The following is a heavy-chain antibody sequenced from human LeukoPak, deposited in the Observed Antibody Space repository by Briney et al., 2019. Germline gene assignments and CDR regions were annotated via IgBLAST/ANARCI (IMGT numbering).Heavy chain of an antibody. D-gene: IGHD3-10*01. V-gene: IGHV3-30*03. J-gene: IGHJ4*02. CDR1: GFTFTSYG. Sequence: GGSLRLSCAASGFTFTSYGMHWVRQAPGKGLEWVALITYDGYYKYYSDSVKGRFTISSDTSKNTLYLQMNSLRAEDTAVYYCARDLSPVVRASPMGYWGQGTLVTVS. CDR3: ARDLSPVVRASPMGY. CDR2: ITYDGYYK.